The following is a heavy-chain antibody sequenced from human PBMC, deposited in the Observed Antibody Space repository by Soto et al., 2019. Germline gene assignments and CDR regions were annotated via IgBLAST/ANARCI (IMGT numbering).Heavy chain of an antibody. CDR2: LSNTGRRT. CDR1: VFPFGANA. D-gene: IGHD1-26*01. V-gene: IGHV3-23*01. J-gene: IGHJ4*02. CDR3: ATEMGATQGPFAN. Sequence: GGSLRLSCVVSVFPFGANAISGGLQAPGRVREWGSGLSNTGRRTSYADSVKGRFNISRDNSENTVYLQMNSLRVEDTAVYYCATEMGATQGPFANWGQGTLVTVSS.